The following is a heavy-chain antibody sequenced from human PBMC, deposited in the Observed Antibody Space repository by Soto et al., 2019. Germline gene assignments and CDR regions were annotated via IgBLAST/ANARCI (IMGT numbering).Heavy chain of an antibody. CDR2: INWNGGST. CDR3: ARDAHPTPAGPLDY. V-gene: IGHV3-20*04. D-gene: IGHD2-2*01. J-gene: IGHJ4*01. Sequence: PGGSLRLSCAASGFTFDDYGMSWVRQAPGKGLEWVSGINWNGGSTGYADSVKGRFTISRDSAKNSLYLQMNSLRAEDTALYYCARDAHPTPAGPLDYWGQGTLVTVSS. CDR1: GFTFDDYG.